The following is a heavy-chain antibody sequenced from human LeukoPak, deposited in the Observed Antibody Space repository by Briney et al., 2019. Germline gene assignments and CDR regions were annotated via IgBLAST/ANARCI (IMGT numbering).Heavy chain of an antibody. CDR1: GYSFTGHW. J-gene: IGHJ3*02. V-gene: IGHV5-51*01. CDR2: IYPGDSDT. Sequence: GESLKISCEAFGYSFTGHWIGWVRQMPGRGLEFMGTIYPGDSDTIYSPSFEGRVTISVDKSMNTAYLQWSGLKASDTAMYYCARYGKSGTYSHGFDIWGQGTMVIVSS. D-gene: IGHD3-10*01. CDR3: ARYGKSGTYSHGFDI.